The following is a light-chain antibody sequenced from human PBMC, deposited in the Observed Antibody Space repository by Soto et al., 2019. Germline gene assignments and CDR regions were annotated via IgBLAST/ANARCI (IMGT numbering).Light chain of an antibody. J-gene: IGKJ3*01. CDR1: QIINTW. CDR3: QQYETYSGT. V-gene: IGKV1-5*03. CDR2: RAS. Sequence: DIQMTQSPSSLSAPVGDRVTITCRASQIINTWLAWYQQKPGKAPKLLIYRASNLLSGVPSRFSGSGSGTEFTLTISSLQPDDFSIYYCQQYETYSGTFGPGTKVDL.